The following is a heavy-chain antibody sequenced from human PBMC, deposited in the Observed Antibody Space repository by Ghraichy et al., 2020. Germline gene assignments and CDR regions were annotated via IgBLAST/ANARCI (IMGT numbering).Heavy chain of an antibody. J-gene: IGHJ1*01. CDR3: ARSRYYYDSSGKSEYFQH. Sequence: GGSLRLSCAASGFTFSDYYMSWIRQAPGKGLEWVSYISSSGSTIYYADSVKGRFTISRDNAKNSLYLQMNSLRAEDTAVYYCARSRYYYDSSGKSEYFQHWGQGTLVTVSS. D-gene: IGHD3-22*01. CDR2: ISSSGSTI. CDR1: GFTFSDYY. V-gene: IGHV3-11*01.